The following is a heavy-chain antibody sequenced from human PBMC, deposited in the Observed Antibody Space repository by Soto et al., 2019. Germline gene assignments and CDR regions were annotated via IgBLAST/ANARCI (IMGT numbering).Heavy chain of an antibody. V-gene: IGHV1-2*04. Sequence: GASVKVSCKASGYTFTGYYMHWVRQAPGQGREWMGWINPNSGGTNYAQKFQGWVTMTRDTSISTAYMELSRLRSDDTAVYYCARADTAMATTNYYYYGMDVWGQGTTVTVSS. CDR1: GYTFTGYY. D-gene: IGHD5-18*01. CDR2: INPNSGGT. J-gene: IGHJ6*02. CDR3: ARADTAMATTNYYYYGMDV.